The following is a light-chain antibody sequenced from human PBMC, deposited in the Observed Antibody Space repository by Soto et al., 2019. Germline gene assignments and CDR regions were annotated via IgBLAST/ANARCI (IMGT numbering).Light chain of an antibody. CDR2: DAS. CDR1: QSISNW. CDR3: QQYNSSPLT. V-gene: IGKV1-5*01. Sequence: DIQMTQSPSTLSASVGDRVTITCRANQSISNWLAWYQQRPGKAPNLLIYDASSLQSGVPSRFSGSGYGREFTLTISNLQPDDFATYYCQQYNSSPLTFGRGTKVDIK. J-gene: IGKJ4*01.